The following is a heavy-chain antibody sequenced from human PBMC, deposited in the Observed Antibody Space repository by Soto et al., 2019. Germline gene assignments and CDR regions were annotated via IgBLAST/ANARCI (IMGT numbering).Heavy chain of an antibody. CDR2: IYPGDSDT. J-gene: IGHJ6*02. CDR3: ARHLSTDYDILTGYYYYYYGMDV. Sequence: PGESLKISCKGSGYSFTSYWIGWVRQMPGKGLEWMGIIYPGDSDTRYSPSFQGQVTISADKSISTAYLQWSSLKASDTAMYYCARHLSTDYDILTGYYYYYYGMDVWGQGTTVTVSS. CDR1: GYSFTSYW. V-gene: IGHV5-51*01. D-gene: IGHD3-9*01.